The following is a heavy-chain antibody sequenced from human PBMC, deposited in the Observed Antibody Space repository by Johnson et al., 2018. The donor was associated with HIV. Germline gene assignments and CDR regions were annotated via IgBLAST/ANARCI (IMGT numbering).Heavy chain of an antibody. D-gene: IGHD3-22*01. CDR3: ASCISYYYDKTPTGVDAFDI. CDR2: IRYDGSNK. V-gene: IGHV3-30*02. Sequence: QVQLVESGGGVVQPGGSLRLSCAASGITFSSYGMHWVRQAPGKGLEWVAFIRYDGSNKYYADSVKGRFTISSDNSKNTLYLQMNSLRAEDTAVYYCASCISYYYDKTPTGVDAFDIWGQGTMVTVSS. CDR1: GITFSSYG. J-gene: IGHJ3*02.